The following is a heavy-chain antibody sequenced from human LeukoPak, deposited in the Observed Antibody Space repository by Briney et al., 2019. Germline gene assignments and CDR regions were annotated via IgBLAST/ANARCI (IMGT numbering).Heavy chain of an antibody. Sequence: GASVKVSCKAFGYTFTGYYIHWVRRAPGQGLEWLGWINPDSGGTNYAQKFQGRVTVTRDTSISTAYMDLSSLRSDDTAVYYCARDIASTSDGSDYWGQGTLVTVSS. CDR3: ARDIASTSDGSDY. D-gene: IGHD6-13*01. J-gene: IGHJ4*02. V-gene: IGHV1-2*02. CDR2: INPDSGGT. CDR1: GYTFTGYY.